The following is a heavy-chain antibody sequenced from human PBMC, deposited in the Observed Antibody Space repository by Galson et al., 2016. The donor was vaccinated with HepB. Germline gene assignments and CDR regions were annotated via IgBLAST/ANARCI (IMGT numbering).Heavy chain of an antibody. D-gene: IGHD6-13*01. Sequence: SLRLSCAASGFIFSGHSMNWVRQAPGKGLEWVSPISSGTSFIHYTDSVKGRFTISRDNTKNALYLQMDSLRAEDTAVYYCARDSHSSSWDYNYYGMEVWGQGTTVTVSS. CDR2: ISSGTSFI. V-gene: IGHV3-21*01. CDR1: GFIFSGHS. CDR3: ARDSHSSSWDYNYYGMEV. J-gene: IGHJ6*02.